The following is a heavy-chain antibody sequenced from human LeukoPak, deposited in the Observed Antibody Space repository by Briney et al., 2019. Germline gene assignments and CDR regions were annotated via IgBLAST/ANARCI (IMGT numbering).Heavy chain of an antibody. V-gene: IGHV3-30*02. D-gene: IGHD6-6*01. CDR2: IRYDGSNK. CDR3: ARKKSVYRSSSSTYYYMDV. Sequence: GGSLRLSCAASGFDFSSFGMHWVRQAPGEGLEWVAFIRYDGSNKYYADSVKGRFTISRGSSKNTLYLQMNSLRAEDTAVYYCARKKSVYRSSSSTYYYMDVWGKGTTVTVSS. CDR1: GFDFSSFG. J-gene: IGHJ6*03.